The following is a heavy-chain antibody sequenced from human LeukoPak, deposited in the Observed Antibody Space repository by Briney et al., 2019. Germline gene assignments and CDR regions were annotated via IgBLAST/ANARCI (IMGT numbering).Heavy chain of an antibody. CDR1: GFSISNDW. CDR2: VKSKSAGETT. V-gene: IGHV3-15*01. CDR3: TLIQGWGSGSYYRDF. J-gene: IGHJ4*02. Sequence: GGSLRLSCAASGFSISNDWMSWVRQAPGKGLEWVARVKSKSAGETTDYAAPVKGRFTISRDDSKNTLYLQMNSLKTEDTAVYYCTLIQGWGSGSYYRDFWGQGTLVTVSS. D-gene: IGHD3-10*01.